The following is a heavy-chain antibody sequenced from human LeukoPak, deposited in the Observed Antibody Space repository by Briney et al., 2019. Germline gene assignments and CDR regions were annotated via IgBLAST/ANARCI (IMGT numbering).Heavy chain of an antibody. CDR2: ISYDGSNK. V-gene: IGHV3-30-3*01. CDR3: ARVSRFGVATYYFDY. Sequence: GGSLRLSCAGSGFTFSSYAMHWVRQAPGKGLEWVAVISYDGSNKYYADSVKGRFTISRDNSKNTLYLQMNSLRAEDTAVYYCARVSRFGVATYYFDYWGQGTLVTVSS. CDR1: GFTFSSYA. J-gene: IGHJ4*02. D-gene: IGHD3-3*01.